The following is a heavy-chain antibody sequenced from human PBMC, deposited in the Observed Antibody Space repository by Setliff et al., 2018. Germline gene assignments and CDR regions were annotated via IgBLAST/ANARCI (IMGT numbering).Heavy chain of an antibody. J-gene: IGHJ4*02. CDR3: AKFSSVPGSRFFDY. CDR1: GFTFSSSS. V-gene: IGHV3-23*01. CDR2: INSGGSST. Sequence: GGSLRLSCAASGFTFSSSSMTWVRQAPGKGLEWVSAINSGGSSTYYADSVKGRFTISRDNSKNTPYLQMNSLRAEDTAIYSCAKFSSVPGSRFFDYWGQGALVTVSS. D-gene: IGHD2-2*01.